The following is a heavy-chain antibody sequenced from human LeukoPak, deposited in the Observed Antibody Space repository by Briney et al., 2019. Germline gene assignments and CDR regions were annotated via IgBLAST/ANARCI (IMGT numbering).Heavy chain of an antibody. J-gene: IGHJ3*02. D-gene: IGHD3-22*01. V-gene: IGHV3-33*01. Sequence: GRSLRLSCAASGFTFSSYGMHWVRQAPGKGLEWVAVIWYDGSNKYYADSVKGRFTISRDNSKNTLHLQMNSLRAEDTAVYYCARGITMIVVEMGAFDIWGQGAMVTVSS. CDR3: ARGITMIVVEMGAFDI. CDR2: IWYDGSNK. CDR1: GFTFSSYG.